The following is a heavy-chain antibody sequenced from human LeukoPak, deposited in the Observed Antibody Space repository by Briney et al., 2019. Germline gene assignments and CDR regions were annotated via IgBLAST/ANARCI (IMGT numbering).Heavy chain of an antibody. CDR3: ARDHHDSRAFDI. CDR2: IYYSGST. J-gene: IGHJ3*02. CDR1: GGSISSGGYY. Sequence: SETLSLTFTVSGGSISSGGYYWSWIRQRPGKGLEWIGYIYYSGSTYYNPSLKSRVTISVDTSKNQFSLKLSSVTAADTAVYYCARDHHDSRAFDIWGQGTMVTVSS. D-gene: IGHD3-16*01. V-gene: IGHV4-31*03.